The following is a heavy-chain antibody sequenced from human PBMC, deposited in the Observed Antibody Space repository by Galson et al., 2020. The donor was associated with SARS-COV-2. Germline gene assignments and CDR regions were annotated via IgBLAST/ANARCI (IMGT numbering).Heavy chain of an antibody. CDR1: GDSFTSYW. CDR3: ATHTRGYYSGVRFDSGGAGPDAFDI. V-gene: IGHV5-10-1*01. D-gene: IGHD2-15*01. J-gene: IGHJ3*02. CDR2: IDPSDPYI. Sequence: GESLKISCKASGDSFTSYWITWVRQMPGKGLEWMGRIDPSDPYINYSPSFQGHVTISADKSISTAYLQWNSLKASDTAMYYCATHTRGYYSGVRFDSGGAGPDAFDIWGQGTMVTVSS.